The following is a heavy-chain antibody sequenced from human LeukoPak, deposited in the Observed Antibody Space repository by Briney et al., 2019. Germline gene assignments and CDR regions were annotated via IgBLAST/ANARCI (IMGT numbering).Heavy chain of an antibody. Sequence: PSETLSLTCAVSGYSISRGYFWGWIRQPPGKGLEWIGTLYHSGTAYHSPSLKSRVTLSVDTSKNQFSLRLTPVTAADTAVYYCARQTDYEPSSGYYTKVTTFDYWGQGILVTVSS. CDR3: ARQTDYEPSSGYYTKVTTFDY. V-gene: IGHV4-38-2*01. CDR2: LYHSGTA. D-gene: IGHD3-3*01. CDR1: GYSISRGYF. J-gene: IGHJ4*02.